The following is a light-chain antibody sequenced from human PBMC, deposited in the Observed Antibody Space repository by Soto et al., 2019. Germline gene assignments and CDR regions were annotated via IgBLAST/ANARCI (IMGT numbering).Light chain of an antibody. Sequence: QSALTQPPSASGTPGQRVTISCSGSYSNIGSNTVNWYQHLPRTAPKLLISNNNQRPSGVPDRFSATNSGTSASPAISVLQSEDEADYYCAAWDDTLNGHSVFGPGTKLTVL. V-gene: IGLV1-44*01. CDR2: NNN. CDR3: AAWDDTLNGHSV. J-gene: IGLJ1*01. CDR1: YSNIGSNT.